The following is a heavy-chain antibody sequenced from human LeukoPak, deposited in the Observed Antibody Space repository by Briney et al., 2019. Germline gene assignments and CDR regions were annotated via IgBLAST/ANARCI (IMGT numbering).Heavy chain of an antibody. Sequence: PGGSLRLSCAASGFTFSSYSMNWVRQAPGKGLEWVSSISSSSSYIYYADSLKGRFTISRDNAKNSLYLQVNSLRAEDTAVYYCARDDHCDYWGQGTLVTVSS. CDR1: GFTFSSYS. V-gene: IGHV3-21*01. J-gene: IGHJ4*02. CDR3: ARDDHCDY. CDR2: ISSSSSYI.